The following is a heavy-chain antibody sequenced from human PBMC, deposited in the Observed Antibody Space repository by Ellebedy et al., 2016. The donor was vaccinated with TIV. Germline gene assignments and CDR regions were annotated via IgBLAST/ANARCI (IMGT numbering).Heavy chain of an antibody. CDR1: GGSISSSSYY. V-gene: IGHV4-39*01. D-gene: IGHD2-21*02. J-gene: IGHJ4*02. Sequence: SETLSLTXTVSGGSISSSSYYWGWIRQPPGKGLEWIGSIYYSGSTYYNPSLKSRVTISVDTSKNQFSLKLSSVTAADTAVYYCARVGPSYCGGDCYSYFDYWGQGTLVTVSS. CDR2: IYYSGST. CDR3: ARVGPSYCGGDCYSYFDY.